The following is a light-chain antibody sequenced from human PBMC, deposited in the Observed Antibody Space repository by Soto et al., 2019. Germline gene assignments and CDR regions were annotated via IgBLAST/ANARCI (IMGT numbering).Light chain of an antibody. J-gene: IGKJ2*01. CDR3: QHYNNWPPDYT. V-gene: IGKV3-15*01. Sequence: VMTQSPATLSVSPGETATLSCRASQSIRSYLAWYQQKPGQAPMLLIYGASMRATGVPTRFSGSGSGTEFTLTISSLQSEDFAVYYCQHYNNWPPDYTFGQGTKVEIK. CDR1: QSIRSY. CDR2: GAS.